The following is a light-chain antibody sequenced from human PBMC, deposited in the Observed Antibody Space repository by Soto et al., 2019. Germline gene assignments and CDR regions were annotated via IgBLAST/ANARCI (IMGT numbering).Light chain of an antibody. J-gene: IGKJ1*01. V-gene: IGKV1-5*01. CDR1: QSVSRW. Sequence: DIQMTQSPSTLSASVGDRVTITCRASQSVSRWLAWYKQKPGEAPKLLIYDASTLEGGVPSRFSGSGSGTEFTLTISSLQPDDFATYFCQQYYSYRWTFGRGTKVDIK. CDR3: QQYYSYRWT. CDR2: DAS.